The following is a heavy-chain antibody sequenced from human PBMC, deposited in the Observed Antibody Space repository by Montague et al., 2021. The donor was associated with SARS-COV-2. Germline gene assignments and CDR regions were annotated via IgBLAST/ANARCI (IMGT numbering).Heavy chain of an antibody. J-gene: IGHJ4*02. V-gene: IGHV4-31*03. CDR3: ARVRLFYYLDY. CDR1: GTCIRSGGYY. D-gene: IGHD2/OR15-2a*01. Sequence: TLSLTCTVSGTCIRSGGYYWTWISQPPGKGLEWIGYIFHTVRAYYNPSLETRVNISVDTSNNLFSLRLSSVTAADTAMYFCARVRLFYYLDYWGQGTLVTVS. CDR2: IFHTVRA.